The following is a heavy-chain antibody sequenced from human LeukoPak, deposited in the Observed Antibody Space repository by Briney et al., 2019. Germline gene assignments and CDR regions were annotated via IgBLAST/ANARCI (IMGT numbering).Heavy chain of an antibody. D-gene: IGHD2-2*01. Sequence: PSETLSLTCAVYGGSFSGYYWSWIRQPPGKGLEWIGEINHSGSTNYNPSLKSRVTISVDTSRNQFSLKLSSVTAADTAVYYCARGRGYCSSTSCYGNFDYWGQGTLVTVSS. V-gene: IGHV4-34*01. CDR3: ARGRGYCSSTSCYGNFDY. CDR2: INHSGST. CDR1: GGSFSGYY. J-gene: IGHJ4*02.